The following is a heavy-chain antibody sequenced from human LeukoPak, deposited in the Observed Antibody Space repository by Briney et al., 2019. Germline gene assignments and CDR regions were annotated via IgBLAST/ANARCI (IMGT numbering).Heavy chain of an antibody. CDR2: IYHSGST. Sequence: SQTLSLTCTVSGGSISSGGYYWSWIRQPPGKGLEWVGYIYHSGSTYYNPSLKSRVTISVDRFKNQFSLKLSSVTAADTAVYYCARDSQDYYGSGREVDWGQGTLVTVSS. CDR1: GGSISSGGYY. V-gene: IGHV4-30-2*01. J-gene: IGHJ4*02. CDR3: ARDSQDYYGSGREVD. D-gene: IGHD3-10*01.